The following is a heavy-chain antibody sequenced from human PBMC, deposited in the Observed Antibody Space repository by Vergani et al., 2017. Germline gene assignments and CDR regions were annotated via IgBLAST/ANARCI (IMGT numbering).Heavy chain of an antibody. CDR2: IHYSENT. J-gene: IGHJ5*02. Sequence: QVQLQESGPGLVKSSETLSLTCSVSFDSIRNLYCNWIRQPPGKGLEWIGSIHYSENTNYHPSLNTRVTISVDTSKNQFSLTLTSVTAADTAVYYCASDTHSGQRADRWGQGILVTVTS. CDR3: ASDTHSGQRADR. D-gene: IGHD6-19*01. CDR1: FDSIRNLY. V-gene: IGHV4-59*11.